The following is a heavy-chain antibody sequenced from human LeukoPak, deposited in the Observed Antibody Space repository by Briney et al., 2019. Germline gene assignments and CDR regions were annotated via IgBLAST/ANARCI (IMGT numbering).Heavy chain of an antibody. J-gene: IGHJ5*02. CDR2: ISYDGSNK. D-gene: IGHD6-19*01. CDR1: GFTFSSYG. V-gene: IGHV3-30*18. CDR3: AKVHSVAGHNWFDP. Sequence: GGSLRLSCTASGFTFSSYGMHWVRQAPGKGLEWVAVISYDGSNKYYADSVKGRFTISRDNSKNTLYLQMNSLRAEDTAVYYCAKVHSVAGHNWFDPWGQGTLVTVSS.